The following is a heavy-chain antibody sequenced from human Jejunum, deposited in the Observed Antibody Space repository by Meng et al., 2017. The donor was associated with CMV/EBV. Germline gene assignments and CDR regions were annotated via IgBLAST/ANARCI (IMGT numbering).Heavy chain of an antibody. V-gene: IGHV1-8*01. J-gene: IGHJ3*02. CDR3: ASTPELGYCRNGLCSDAFHT. D-gene: IGHD2-8*01. Sequence: EINWVRQATGQGLEWMGWMNPNSGNTGYAQKFQGRVTMTRNTSITTAYMELSSLTSDDTAVYYCASTPELGYCRNGLCSDAFHTWGQGTMVTVSS. CDR1: E. CDR2: MNPNSGNT.